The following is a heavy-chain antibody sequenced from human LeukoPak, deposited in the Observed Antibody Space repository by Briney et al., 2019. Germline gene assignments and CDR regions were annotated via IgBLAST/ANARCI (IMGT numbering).Heavy chain of an antibody. D-gene: IGHD3-10*01. CDR1: GYTFTSYG. CDR3: ARDRLSMVRGVPDY. V-gene: IGHV1-18*01. CDR2: ISAYNGNT. Sequence: GASVKVSCKASGYTFTSYGISWVRQAPGQGLEWMGWISAYNGNTNYAQKLQGRVTMTTDTSTSTAYMELRSLRSDDTAVYYCARDRLSMVRGVPDYWGQGTLVTVSS. J-gene: IGHJ4*02.